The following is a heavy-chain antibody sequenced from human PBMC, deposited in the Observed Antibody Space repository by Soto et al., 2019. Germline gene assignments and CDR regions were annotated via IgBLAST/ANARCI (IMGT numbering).Heavy chain of an antibody. CDR2: MNPNSGNT. D-gene: IGHD4-17*01. CDR1: GYTFTSYD. Sequence: ASVKVSCKASGYTFTSYDINWVRQATGQGLEWMGWMNPNSGNTGYAQKLQGRVTMTTDTSTSTAYMELRSLRSDDTAVYYCARMPLPRTRPVTPYFDYWGQGTLVTVSS. J-gene: IGHJ4*02. V-gene: IGHV1-8*01. CDR3: ARMPLPRTRPVTPYFDY.